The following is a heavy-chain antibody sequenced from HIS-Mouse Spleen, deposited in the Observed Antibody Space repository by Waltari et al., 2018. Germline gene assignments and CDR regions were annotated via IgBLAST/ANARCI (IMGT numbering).Heavy chain of an antibody. J-gene: IGHJ4*02. V-gene: IGHV3-7*01. CDR1: GFPFGSYW. CDR2: IKQDGSEK. D-gene: IGHD1-26*01. CDR3: AREGDSGSYFDY. Sequence: EVQLVESGGGLVQPGVSLRLSCAASGFPFGSYWLTWVRQAPGKGLEWVANIKQDGSEKYYVDSVKGRFTISRDNAKNSLYLQMNSLRAEDTAVYYCAREGDSGSYFDYWGQGTLVTVSS.